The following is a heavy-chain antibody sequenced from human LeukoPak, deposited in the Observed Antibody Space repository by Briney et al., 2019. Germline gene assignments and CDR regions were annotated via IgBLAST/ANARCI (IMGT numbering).Heavy chain of an antibody. CDR2: IYYSGST. CDR3: ASLPLRDYYYYYYMDV. J-gene: IGHJ6*03. CDR1: GGSISSGDYY. V-gene: IGHV4-30-4*08. Sequence: SQTLSLTCTVSGGSISSGDYYWSWIRQPPGKGLEWIGYIYYSGSTYYNPSLKSRVTISVDTSKNQFSLKLSSVTAADTAVYYCASLPLRDYYYYYYMDVWGKGTTVTVSS.